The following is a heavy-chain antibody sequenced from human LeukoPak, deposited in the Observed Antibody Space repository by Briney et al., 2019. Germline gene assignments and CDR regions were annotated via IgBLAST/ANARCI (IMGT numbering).Heavy chain of an antibody. V-gene: IGHV3-30*02. CDR1: GFTFSSYG. D-gene: IGHD3-22*01. Sequence: GGSLRLSCAASGFTFSSYGMHWVRQAPGKGLEWVAFVSCDGGNKYYVDSVKGRFTISRDNSENTLYLQMNSLRAEDTAVYYCAKDLSVYCDSRGFDPWGQGTLVTVSS. J-gene: IGHJ5*02. CDR3: AKDLSVYCDSRGFDP. CDR2: VSCDGGNK.